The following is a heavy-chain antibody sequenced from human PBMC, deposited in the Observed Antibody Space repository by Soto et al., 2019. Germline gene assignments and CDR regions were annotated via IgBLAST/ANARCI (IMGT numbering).Heavy chain of an antibody. CDR3: AREGYSGFDLDAIDI. CDR1: GGSVSTGSYY. J-gene: IGHJ3*02. CDR2: IYYSGST. Sequence: NPSETLSLTCTVSGGSVSTGSYYWSWIRQPPGKGLEWIGYIYYSGSTNYNPSLKSRVTISVDTSKNQFSLKLSSVTAADTAVYYCAREGYSGFDLDAIDIWGQGTMVTVSS. V-gene: IGHV4-61*01. D-gene: IGHD5-12*01.